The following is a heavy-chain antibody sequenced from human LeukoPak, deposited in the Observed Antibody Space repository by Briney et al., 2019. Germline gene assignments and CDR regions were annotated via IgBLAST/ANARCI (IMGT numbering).Heavy chain of an antibody. CDR1: GGSISSYY. D-gene: IGHD2-8*01. CDR3: ARLTNMEKDVTPTYYMDV. J-gene: IGHJ6*03. CDR2: IYYSGST. Sequence: SETLSLTCTASGGSISSYYWSWIRQPPGKGLEWIGYIYYSGSTNYNPSLKSLVTISVDTSKSQFSLKLSSVTAADTAVYYCARLTNMEKDVTPTYYMDVWGKGTTVTVSS. V-gene: IGHV4-59*01.